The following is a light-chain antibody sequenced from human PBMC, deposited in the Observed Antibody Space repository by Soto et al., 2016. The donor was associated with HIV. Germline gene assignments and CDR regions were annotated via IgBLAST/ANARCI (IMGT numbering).Light chain of an antibody. V-gene: IGLV3-1*01. CDR2: EDK. CDR1: KLGDKY. CDR3: EAWDRNIVI. J-gene: IGLJ2*01. Sequence: SYELTQPPSVSVSPGQTVTITCSGDKLGDKYASWYHQRPGQSPVLVIYEDKNAALRGSLYDFSGSNSGNTATLTISETQAVDEGDYYCEAWDRNIVIFGGGTRLNVL.